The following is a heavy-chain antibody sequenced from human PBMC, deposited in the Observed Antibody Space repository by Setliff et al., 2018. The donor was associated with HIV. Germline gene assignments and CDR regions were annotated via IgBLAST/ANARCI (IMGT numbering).Heavy chain of an antibody. J-gene: IGHJ6*02. Sequence: PGGSLRLSCVASGFPFSGSAVHWVRQPPGKGLECVGRIRSRSNSHATVYAAAVRGRFTISRDDSKNTAYLQMNSLKTEDTAMYYCARGVRGVVNGMDVWGQGTTVTVSS. CDR3: ARGVRGVVNGMDV. CDR1: GFPFSGSA. CDR2: IRSRSNSHAT. D-gene: IGHD3-10*01. V-gene: IGHV3-73*01.